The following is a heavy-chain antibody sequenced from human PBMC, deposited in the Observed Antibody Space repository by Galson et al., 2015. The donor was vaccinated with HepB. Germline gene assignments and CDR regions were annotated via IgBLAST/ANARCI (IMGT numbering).Heavy chain of an antibody. CDR1: GGSISSYY. Sequence: LSLTCTVSGGSISSYYWSWIRQPPGKGLEWIGYIYYSGSTNYNPSLKSRVTISVDTSKNQFSLKLSSVTAADTAVYYCARDRIAAAGTGYWGQGTLVTVSS. CDR2: IYYSGST. V-gene: IGHV4-59*01. J-gene: IGHJ4*02. CDR3: ARDRIAAAGTGY. D-gene: IGHD6-13*01.